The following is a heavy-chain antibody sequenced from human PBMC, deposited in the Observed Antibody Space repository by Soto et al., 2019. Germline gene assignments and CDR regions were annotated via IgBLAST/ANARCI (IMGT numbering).Heavy chain of an antibody. CDR2: IYPGDSDT. J-gene: IGHJ6*02. Sequence: GESLKISCKGSGYTFTNYWIGWVRQMPGKGLEWMGIIYPGDSDTKHNPSFQGQVTISADKSITTTYLRWTSLKASDTAIYYCAASIFHYGMDVWGQCTSVTVSS. V-gene: IGHV5-51*01. CDR1: GYTFTNYW. CDR3: AASIFHYGMDV.